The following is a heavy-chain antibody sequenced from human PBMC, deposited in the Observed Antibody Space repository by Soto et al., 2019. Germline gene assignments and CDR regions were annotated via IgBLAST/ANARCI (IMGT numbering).Heavy chain of an antibody. CDR1: GFTFSKFA. J-gene: IGHJ4*02. CDR2: IRSAGDST. V-gene: IGHV3-23*01. D-gene: IGHD2-2*01. Sequence: PGGSLRLSCAASGFTFSKFAMSWVRQAPGKGLEWVSAIRSAGDSTYYADSVLGRFTVSRDNSENTLWLQMNSLRVGDTAIYYCAKTSPYCSSTSCHHFDYWGQGSLVTVYS. CDR3: AKTSPYCSSTSCHHFDY.